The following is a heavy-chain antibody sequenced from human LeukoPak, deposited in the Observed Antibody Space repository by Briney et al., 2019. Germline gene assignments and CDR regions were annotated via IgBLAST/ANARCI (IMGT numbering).Heavy chain of an antibody. J-gene: IGHJ6*04. V-gene: IGHV3-7*01. CDR3: AELGITMIGGV. CDR1: GFTCSSCA. Sequence: GGSLRLSCTASGFTCSSCAMHWVRQAPGKGLEWVANIKQDGNEKYYVDSVKGRFTISRDNAKNSLDLQMNSLRAEDTAVYYCAELGITMIGGVWGKGTTVTISS. D-gene: IGHD3-10*02. CDR2: IKQDGNEK.